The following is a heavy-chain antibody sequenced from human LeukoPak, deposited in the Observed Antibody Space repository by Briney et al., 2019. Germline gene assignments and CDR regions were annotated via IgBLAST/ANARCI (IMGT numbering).Heavy chain of an antibody. J-gene: IGHJ4*02. CDR3: ATPYPREYCSSTTCYFNY. Sequence: GESLKISCKVSGYSFATYWIGWVRQMPGKGLEWMGTIYPDDPDTRYSPSFQGQVTISADKSISTAYLQWSSLKASDTAMYYCATPYPREYCSSTTCYFNYWGQGTLVTVSS. D-gene: IGHD2-2*01. V-gene: IGHV5-51*01. CDR2: IYPDDPDT. CDR1: GYSFATYW.